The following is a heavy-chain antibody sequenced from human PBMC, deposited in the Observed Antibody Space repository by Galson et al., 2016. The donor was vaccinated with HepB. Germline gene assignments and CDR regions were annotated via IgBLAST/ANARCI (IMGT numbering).Heavy chain of an antibody. CDR3: ARQGRYHFESKGDY. J-gene: IGHJ4*02. D-gene: IGHD3-3*02. Sequence: SGAEVKKPGESLKIFGKASGYTFTTYWITWVRQVPGKGLEWVGRIDPSDYDTNYNPSFFGQVTISTDRSISTAYLQWSSLKASDSAIYYCARQGRYHFESKGDYWGPGTLFTVSS. V-gene: IGHV5-10-1*01. CDR1: GYTFTTYW. CDR2: IDPSDYDT.